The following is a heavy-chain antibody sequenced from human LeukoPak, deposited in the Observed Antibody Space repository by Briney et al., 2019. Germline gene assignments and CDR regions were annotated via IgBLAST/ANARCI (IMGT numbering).Heavy chain of an antibody. CDR2: INHGGST. CDR1: GGSFSGYY. Sequence: TSETLSLTCAVYGGSFSGYYWSWIRQPPGKGLEWIGEINHGGSTNYNPSLKSRVTISVDTSKNQFSLKLSSVTAADTAVYYCARGYGGKPDYWGQGTLVTVSS. CDR3: ARGYGGKPDY. J-gene: IGHJ4*02. D-gene: IGHD4-23*01. V-gene: IGHV4-34*01.